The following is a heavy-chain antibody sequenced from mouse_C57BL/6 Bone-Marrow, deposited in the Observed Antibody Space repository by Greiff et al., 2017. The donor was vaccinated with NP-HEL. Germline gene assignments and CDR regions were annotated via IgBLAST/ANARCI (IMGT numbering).Heavy chain of an antibody. V-gene: IGHV1-59*01. CDR1: GYTFTSYW. J-gene: IGHJ4*01. CDR3: ARRLLRYLYAMDY. D-gene: IGHD1-1*01. CDR2: IDPSDSYT. Sequence: QVQLQQPGAELVRPGTSVKLSCKASGYTFTSYWMHWVKQRPGQGLEWIGVIDPSDSYTNYNQKFKGKATLTVDTSSGTAYMQLSSLTSEDSAVYDCARRLLRYLYAMDYWGQGTSVTVSS.